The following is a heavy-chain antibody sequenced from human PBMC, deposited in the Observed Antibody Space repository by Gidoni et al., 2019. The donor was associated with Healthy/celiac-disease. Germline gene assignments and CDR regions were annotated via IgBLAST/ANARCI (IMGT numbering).Heavy chain of an antibody. J-gene: IGHJ6*03. CDR1: GGTFSSYA. Sequence: QVQLVQSGAEVKKPGSSVKVSCKASGGTFSSYAISWVRQAPGQGLEWMGGIIPIFGTANYAQKFQGRVTITADESTSTAYMELSSLRSEDTAVYYCARASFPPPRGVRSYYYYMDVWGKGTTVTVSS. D-gene: IGHD3-10*01. CDR2: IIPIFGTA. CDR3: ARASFPPPRGVRSYYYYMDV. V-gene: IGHV1-69*01.